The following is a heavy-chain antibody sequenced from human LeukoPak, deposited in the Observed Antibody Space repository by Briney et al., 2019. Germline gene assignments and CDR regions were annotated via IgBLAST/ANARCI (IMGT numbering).Heavy chain of an antibody. D-gene: IGHD6-19*01. Sequence: PSETLSLTCTVSGGSISSYYWSWIRQPPGRGLEWIGYIYYSGSTNYNPSLKSRVTISVDTSKNQFSLKLSSVTAADTAVYYCARRLDSGWYEAFDYWGQGTLVTVSS. CDR1: GGSISSYY. V-gene: IGHV4-59*08. CDR3: ARRLDSGWYEAFDY. J-gene: IGHJ4*02. CDR2: IYYSGST.